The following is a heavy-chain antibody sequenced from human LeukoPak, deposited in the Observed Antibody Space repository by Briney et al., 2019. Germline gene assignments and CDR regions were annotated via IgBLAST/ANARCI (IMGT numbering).Heavy chain of an antibody. Sequence: ASVRVSCKASVYTFTGYYMHWVRQAPGQGGERMGWINPNSGGTNYSQKFQGRVTMTRDTSISTAYMELSRLRSDDTAVYYCARGGLRYYYDSTGWNYWGQGTLVTVSS. CDR2: INPNSGGT. D-gene: IGHD3-22*01. J-gene: IGHJ4*02. CDR1: VYTFTGYY. V-gene: IGHV1-2*02. CDR3: ARGGLRYYYDSTGWNY.